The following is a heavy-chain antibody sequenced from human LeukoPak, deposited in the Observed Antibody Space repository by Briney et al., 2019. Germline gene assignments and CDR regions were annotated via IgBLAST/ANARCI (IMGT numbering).Heavy chain of an antibody. CDR1: KFTFSDYY. CDR3: ARGTYYYEF. D-gene: IGHD3/OR15-3a*01. J-gene: IGHJ4*02. Sequence: GGSLRLSCAASKFTFSDYYMTWVRQAPGKGPEWVAYMNQFGTEIKYLDSVKGRFTISRDNAKNSLHLWMTSLTADDTAVYYCARGTYYYEFWGQGTLVIVSS. V-gene: IGHV3-7*04. CDR2: MNQFGTEI.